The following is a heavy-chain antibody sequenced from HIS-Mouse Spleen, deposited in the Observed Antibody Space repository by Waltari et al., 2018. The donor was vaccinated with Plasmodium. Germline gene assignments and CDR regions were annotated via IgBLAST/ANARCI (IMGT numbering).Heavy chain of an antibody. Sequence: QVQLVQSGAEVKKPGSSVKVSCKASGGTFSSYAISWGQTAPGKGPGWMGGIIPIFGTANYEQKFQGRVTITADESTSTAYMGLSSLRSEDTAVYYCARDSPTGTTAFDIWGQGTMVTVSS. D-gene: IGHD1-7*01. CDR1: GGTFSSYA. V-gene: IGHV1-69*01. CDR2: IIPIFGTA. CDR3: ARDSPTGTTAFDI. J-gene: IGHJ3*02.